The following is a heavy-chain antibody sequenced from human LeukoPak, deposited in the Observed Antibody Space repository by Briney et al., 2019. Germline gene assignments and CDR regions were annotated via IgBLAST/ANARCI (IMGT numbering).Heavy chain of an antibody. CDR2: ISGSGGST. CDR3: ARARTSGDEALAGNY. Sequence: GGSLRLSCAASGFTFSSYAMSWVRQAPGKGLEWVSAISGSGGSTYYADSVKGRFTISRDNAKNSLYLQMNSLRAEDTAVYYCARARTSGDEALAGNYWGQGTLVTVSS. J-gene: IGHJ4*02. D-gene: IGHD6-19*01. CDR1: GFTFSSYA. V-gene: IGHV3-23*01.